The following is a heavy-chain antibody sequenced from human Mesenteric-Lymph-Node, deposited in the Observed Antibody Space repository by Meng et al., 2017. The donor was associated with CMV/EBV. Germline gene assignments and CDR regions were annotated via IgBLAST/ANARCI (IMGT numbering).Heavy chain of an antibody. D-gene: IGHD6-6*01. J-gene: IGHJ6*02. CDR2: IYHSGST. V-gene: IGHV4-38-2*02. CDR1: GYSISSGYY. CDR3: ARAIYTSSTYYYYYGMDV. Sequence: GSLRLSCTVSGYSISSGYYWGWIRQPPGKGLEWIGSIYHSGSTYYNPSLKSRVTISVDTSKNQFSLKLSSVTAADTAVYYCARAIYTSSTYYYYYGMDVWGQGTTVTVSS.